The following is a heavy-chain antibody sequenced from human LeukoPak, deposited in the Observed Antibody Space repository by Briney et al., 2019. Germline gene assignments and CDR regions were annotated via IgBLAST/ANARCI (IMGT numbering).Heavy chain of an antibody. J-gene: IGHJ4*02. CDR2: IYYSGST. D-gene: IGHD3-3*02. CDR3: ARDSVLGPYFDY. V-gene: IGHV4-31*03. CDR1: GVSISSGGYY. Sequence: SETLSLTCTVSGVSISSGGYYWSWIRQHPGKGLEWIGYIYYSGSTYYNPSLKSRVTISVDTSKNQFSLKLSSVTAADTAVYYCARDSVLGPYFDYWRQGTLVTVSS.